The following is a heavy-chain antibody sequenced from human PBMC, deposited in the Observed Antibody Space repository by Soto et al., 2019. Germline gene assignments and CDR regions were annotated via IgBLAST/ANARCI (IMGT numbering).Heavy chain of an antibody. J-gene: IGHJ5*02. D-gene: IGHD4-17*01. Sequence: ASVKVSCKASGYTFTSYYMHWVRQAPGQGLEWMGIINPSGGSTSYAQKFQGRVTMTRDTSTSTVYMELSSLRSEDTAVYYCARSGGTTRGWFEPWGQGTLVTSPQ. CDR1: GYTFTSYY. CDR2: INPSGGST. CDR3: ARSGGTTRGWFEP. V-gene: IGHV1-46*01.